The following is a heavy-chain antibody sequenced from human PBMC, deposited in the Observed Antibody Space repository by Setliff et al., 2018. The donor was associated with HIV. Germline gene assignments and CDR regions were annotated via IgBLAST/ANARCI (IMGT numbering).Heavy chain of an antibody. Sequence: GSLRLSCAVSGFFFSDHYMSWIRQPPGKTLEWISYIYYSGGTTYNPSLKSRVTISVDTSKNQFSLKLTSVTVADTAVYYCARFTSGWYAHYWGLGTLVTVSS. CDR1: GFFFSDHY. CDR3: ARFTSGWYAHY. J-gene: IGHJ4*02. D-gene: IGHD6-19*01. V-gene: IGHV4-59*11. CDR2: IYYSGGT.